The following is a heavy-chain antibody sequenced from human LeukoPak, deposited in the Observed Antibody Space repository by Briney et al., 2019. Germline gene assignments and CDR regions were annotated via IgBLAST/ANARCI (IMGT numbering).Heavy chain of an antibody. J-gene: IGHJ4*02. CDR2: ISGSGGST. V-gene: IGHV3-23*01. CDR1: GFTFSSYA. D-gene: IGHD3-22*01. CDR3: AKDLYYYDSSDY. Sequence: GGSLRLSSAASGFTFSSYAMSWVRQAPGKGLEWVSAISGSGGSTYYADSVKGRFTISRDNSKNTLYLQMNSLRAEDTAVYYCAKDLYYYDSSDYWGQGTLVTVSS.